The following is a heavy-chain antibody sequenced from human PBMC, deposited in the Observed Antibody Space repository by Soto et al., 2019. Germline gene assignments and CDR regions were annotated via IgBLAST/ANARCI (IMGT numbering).Heavy chain of an antibody. CDR3: ARAGKYCSGGSCYLAWFDP. J-gene: IGHJ5*02. V-gene: IGHV4-31*03. D-gene: IGHD2-15*01. CDR2: IYYSGSP. Sequence: QVQLQESGPGLVKPSQTLSLTCTVSGGSISSGGYYWNWIRQHPGKGLEWIGYIYYSGSPYYNPSLKSRVTISGDTSKNQFSLKLRSVTAADTAVYYCARAGKYCSGGSCYLAWFDPWGQGTLVTVSS. CDR1: GGSISSGGYY.